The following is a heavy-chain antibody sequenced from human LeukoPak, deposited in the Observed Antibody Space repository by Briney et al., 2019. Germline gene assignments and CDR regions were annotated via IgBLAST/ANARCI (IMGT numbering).Heavy chain of an antibody. CDR2: ISSSGSTI. V-gene: IGHV3-11*04. CDR3: ARDPDYGDYYYYYYMDV. CDR1: GFTSSDYY. J-gene: IGHJ6*03. D-gene: IGHD4-17*01. Sequence: GGSLRLSCAASGFTSSDYYMSWIRQAPGKGLEWVSYISSSGSTIYYADSVKGRFTISRDNAKNSLYLQMNSLRAEDTAVYYCARDPDYGDYYYYYYMDVWGKGTTVTVSS.